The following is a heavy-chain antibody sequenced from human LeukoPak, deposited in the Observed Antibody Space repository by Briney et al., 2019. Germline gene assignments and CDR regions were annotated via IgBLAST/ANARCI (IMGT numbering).Heavy chain of an antibody. V-gene: IGHV3-9*03. CDR2: ISWNSGSI. CDR3: AKGGAGGCSSTSCYTGPYDAFDI. D-gene: IGHD2-2*02. J-gene: IGHJ3*02. Sequence: GRSLRLSCAASGFTFDDYAMHWVRQAPGKGLEWVSGISWNSGSIGYADSVKGRFTISRDNAKNSLYLQMNSLRAEDMALYYCAKGGAGGCSSTSCYTGPYDAFDIWGQGTMVTVSS. CDR1: GFTFDDYA.